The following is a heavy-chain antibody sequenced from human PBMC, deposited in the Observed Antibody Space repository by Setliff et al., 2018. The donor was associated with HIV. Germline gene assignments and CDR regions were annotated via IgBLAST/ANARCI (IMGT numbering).Heavy chain of an antibody. CDR3: ARVTTGTTAGDY. CDR1: GFTFSSYE. J-gene: IGHJ4*02. V-gene: IGHV3-48*03. D-gene: IGHD1-1*01. Sequence: GVLSLSCAASGFTFSSYEMTWVRQAPGKGLECISYISRDSDRIHYADSVKGRFTVSRDNAKNSLFLQMHSLRAEDTAVYYCARVTTGTTAGDYWGQGTLVTVSS. CDR2: ISRDSDRI.